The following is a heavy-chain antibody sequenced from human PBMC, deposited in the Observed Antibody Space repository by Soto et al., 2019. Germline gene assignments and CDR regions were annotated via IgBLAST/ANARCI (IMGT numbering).Heavy chain of an antibody. CDR2: IKPDNGNT. CDR3: ATSYDSGFDP. CDR1: GYPFSTYG. Sequence: QLQLVQSGGEVKKPGASVRVSCEAYGYPFSTYGISWIRQAPGQGLEWMGWIKPDNGNTDYAQKFQGRVTMTTDTSSNTAYMELRSLRSDDTAVYYCATSYDSGFDPWGQGTLVSVSS. D-gene: IGHD5-12*01. J-gene: IGHJ5*02. V-gene: IGHV1-18*04.